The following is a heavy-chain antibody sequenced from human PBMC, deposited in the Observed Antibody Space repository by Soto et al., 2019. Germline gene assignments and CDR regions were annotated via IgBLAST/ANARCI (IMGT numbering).Heavy chain of an antibody. CDR2: IYYSGST. D-gene: IGHD4-17*01. J-gene: IGHJ6*02. Sequence: SETLSLTCTVSGGSISSGGYYWSWIRQHPGKGLEWIGYIYYSGSTYYNPSLKSRVTISVDTSKNQFSLKLSSVTAADTAVYYCARGALRGNYYYGMDVWGQGTTVTV. CDR3: ARGALRGNYYYGMDV. V-gene: IGHV4-31*03. CDR1: GGSISSGGYY.